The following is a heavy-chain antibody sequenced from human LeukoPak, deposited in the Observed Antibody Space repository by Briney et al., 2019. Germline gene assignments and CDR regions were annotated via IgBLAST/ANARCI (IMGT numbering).Heavy chain of an antibody. V-gene: IGHV4-59*01. Sequence: SETLSLTCTVSGGSISDYYWSWIRQPPGKGLEWIGWIFGSGSSNYNPSLKSRLTISVDTSKNQFSLKLTSATAADTAVYYCARDQWGYSGSYYDYFDYWGQGTLVTVSS. D-gene: IGHD1-26*01. CDR3: ARDQWGYSGSYYDYFDY. J-gene: IGHJ4*02. CDR2: IFGSGSS. CDR1: GGSISDYY.